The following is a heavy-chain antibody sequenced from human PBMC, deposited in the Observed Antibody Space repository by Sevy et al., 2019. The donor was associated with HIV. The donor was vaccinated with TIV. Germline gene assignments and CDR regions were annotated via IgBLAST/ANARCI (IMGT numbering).Heavy chain of an antibody. CDR3: GGGGGWQQLDNWFDP. D-gene: IGHD6-13*01. CDR2: INTNAGNP. CDR1: GYTFTSYA. V-gene: IGHV7-4-1*02. Sequence: ASVKVSCKASGYTFTSYAMNWVRQAPGQGLEWMGWINTNAGNPTYAQGFTGRFVFSLDTSVSTAYLQISSLKAEGTAGYYWGGGGGWQQLDNWFDPWGQGTLVTVSS. J-gene: IGHJ5*02.